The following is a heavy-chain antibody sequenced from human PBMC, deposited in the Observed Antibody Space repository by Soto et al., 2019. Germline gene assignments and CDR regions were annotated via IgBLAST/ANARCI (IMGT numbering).Heavy chain of an antibody. D-gene: IGHD5-12*01. J-gene: IGHJ6*02. Sequence: ASVKVSCKASGYTFTSYDINWVRQATGQGPEWMGWMNPNSGNTGYAQKFQGRVTMTRNTSISTAYMELSSLRSEDTAVYYCARVDEMATITAYYYGMDVWGQGTTVTVSS. CDR3: ARVDEMATITAYYYGMDV. CDR2: MNPNSGNT. V-gene: IGHV1-8*01. CDR1: GYTFTSYD.